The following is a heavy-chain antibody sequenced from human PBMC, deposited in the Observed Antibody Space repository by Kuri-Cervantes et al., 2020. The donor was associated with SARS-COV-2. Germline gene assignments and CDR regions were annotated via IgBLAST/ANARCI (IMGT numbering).Heavy chain of an antibody. CDR1: GGSISTYY. V-gene: IGHV4-59*08. CDR2: IYYRGST. D-gene: IGHD3-10*01. J-gene: IGHJ3*02. Sequence: LRLSCTVSGGSISTYYWSWIRQPPGKGLEWIGYIYYRGSTNYNPSLKSRVTISVDTSNNQFSLNLNSVTAADTAVYYCARAKYVSAPDAFDIWGQGIMVTVSS. CDR3: ARAKYVSAPDAFDI.